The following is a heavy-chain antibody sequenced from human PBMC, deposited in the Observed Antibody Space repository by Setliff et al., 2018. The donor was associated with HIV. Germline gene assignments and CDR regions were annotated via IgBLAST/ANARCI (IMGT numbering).Heavy chain of an antibody. V-gene: IGHV5-51*01. CDR3: ARQPTDTSGYNNWFDS. D-gene: IGHD3-3*01. J-gene: IGHJ5*01. Sequence: PGESLKISCRGSGYTFTNYWIGWVRQMPGRGLEWMGIIYPGGSDTRYSPSFEGQVTMSADKSINTAYLQWNSLQASDTAMYYCARQPTDTSGYNNWFDSWGEGTLVTVSS. CDR2: IYPGGSDT. CDR1: GYTFTNYW.